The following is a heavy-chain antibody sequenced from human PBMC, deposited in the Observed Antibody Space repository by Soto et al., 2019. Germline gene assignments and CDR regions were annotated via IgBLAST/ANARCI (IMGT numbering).Heavy chain of an antibody. CDR3: AKDPRELEPRQGGAFDI. V-gene: IGHV3-23*01. CDR2: ISGSGGST. CDR1: GFTFSSYA. J-gene: IGHJ3*02. D-gene: IGHD1-1*01. Sequence: GGSLRLSCAASGFTFSSYAMSWVRQAPGKGLEWVSAISGSGGSTYYADSVKGRFTISRDNSKNTLYLQVNSLRAEDTAVYYCAKDPRELEPRQGGAFDIWGQGTMVTVSS.